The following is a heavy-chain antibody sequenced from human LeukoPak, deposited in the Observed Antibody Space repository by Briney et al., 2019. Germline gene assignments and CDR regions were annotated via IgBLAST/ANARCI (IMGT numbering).Heavy chain of an antibody. CDR3: VREAGPLD. V-gene: IGHV1-2*02. Sequence: GALVKISCKASGYTFTGYYINWVRQAPGQAPEWVGWVNPNTGGTRYAQKLQGRVTMTRDTSITTAFMELRGLTFDDTAVFYCVREAGPLDWGQGTLVTVSS. J-gene: IGHJ4*02. CDR1: GYTFTGYY. CDR2: VNPNTGGT.